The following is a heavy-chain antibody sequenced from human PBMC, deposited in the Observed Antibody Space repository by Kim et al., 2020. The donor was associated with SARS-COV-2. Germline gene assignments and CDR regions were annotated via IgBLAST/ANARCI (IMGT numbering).Heavy chain of an antibody. V-gene: IGHV4-39*02. D-gene: IGHD2-2*01. CDR2: IYYSGST. CDR1: GGSISSSSYY. Sequence: SETLSLTCTVSGGSISSSSYYWGWIRPPPGKGLEWIGSIYYSGSTYYNPSLKSRVTISVDTSKNQFSLKLGSVTAADTAVYYCARDGGDGDNSPAYGMDVWGQGTTDTVSS. CDR3: ARDGGDGDNSPAYGMDV. J-gene: IGHJ6*02.